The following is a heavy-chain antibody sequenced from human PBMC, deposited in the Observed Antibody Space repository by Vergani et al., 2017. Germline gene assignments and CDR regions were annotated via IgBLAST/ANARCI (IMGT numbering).Heavy chain of an antibody. V-gene: IGHV3-30-3*01. CDR2: ISYDGSNP. D-gene: IGHD2-2*01. Sequence: QVQLVESGGGVVQPGRSLRLSCAASGFTFSSYAIHWVRQAPGKGLEWVAVISYDGSNPNYADSVKGRFTISRDNSKNTLYLQVTSLRAEDTAVYYCARGAYQLDPADYYDDYRDVWGKGTTVTVSS. CDR3: ARGAYQLDPADYYDDYRDV. J-gene: IGHJ6*03. CDR1: GFTFSSYA.